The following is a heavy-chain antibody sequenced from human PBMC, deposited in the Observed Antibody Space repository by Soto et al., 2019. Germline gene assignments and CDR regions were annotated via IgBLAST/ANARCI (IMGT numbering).Heavy chain of an antibody. J-gene: IGHJ5*02. CDR1: GGSISSGGYY. Sequence: SETLSLTCTVSGGSISSGGYYWSCVRQHPGKGLEWIGYIYYSGSTYYNPSLKSRVTISVDTSKNQFSLKLSSVTAADTAVYYCARAKKGIAAAENWFDPRGQGTLGTVSS. CDR3: ARAKKGIAAAENWFDP. V-gene: IGHV4-31*03. CDR2: IYYSGST. D-gene: IGHD6-13*01.